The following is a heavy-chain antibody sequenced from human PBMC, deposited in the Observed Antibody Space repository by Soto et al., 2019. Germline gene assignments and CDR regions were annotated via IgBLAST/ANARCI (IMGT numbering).Heavy chain of an antibody. D-gene: IGHD6-19*01. CDR2: IRTDANTYAT. CDR3: TRRQFYYFGLDV. CDR1: GFSFSGSA. V-gene: IGHV3-73*01. Sequence: GASVKISCAASGFSFSGSAIQWVRQAPGKGLEWVGRIRTDANTYATAYAASVTGRFTISRDDSRNTAYLQMNSLKTEDTAVYFCTRRQFYYFGLDVWGQGTTVTVSS. J-gene: IGHJ6*02.